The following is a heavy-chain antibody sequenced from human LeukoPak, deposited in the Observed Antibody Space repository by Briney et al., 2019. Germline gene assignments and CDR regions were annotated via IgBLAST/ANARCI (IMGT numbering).Heavy chain of an antibody. CDR1: GGSISSSSDY. CDR2: IYSSGST. D-gene: IGHD6-13*01. V-gene: IGHV4-39*01. Sequence: SETLSLTCTVSGGSISSSSDYWGWIRQPPGKGLEWIGSIYSSGSTYYNPSLKSRVTISVDTSKNQFSLKLSSVTAADTAVYYCARARLASSSSWYVGYFDYWGQGTLVTVSS. J-gene: IGHJ4*02. CDR3: ARARLASSSSWYVGYFDY.